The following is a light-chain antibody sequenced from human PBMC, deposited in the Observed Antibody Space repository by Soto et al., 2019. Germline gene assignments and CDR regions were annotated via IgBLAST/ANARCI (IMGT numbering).Light chain of an antibody. Sequence: QSALTQPASVSGSPGQSITSSCTGTSSDVGAYNYVSLYQQHPGKAPKLMIFEVSDRPSGVSNRFSGSKSGNTASLTISGLHDEDEADYYCSSYTSSNPLVFGGGTQMPVL. CDR1: SSDVGAYNY. J-gene: IGLJ2*01. CDR3: SSYTSSNPLV. CDR2: EVS. V-gene: IGLV2-14*01.